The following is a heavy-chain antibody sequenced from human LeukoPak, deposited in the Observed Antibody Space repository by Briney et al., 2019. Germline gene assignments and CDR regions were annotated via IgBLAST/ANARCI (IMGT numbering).Heavy chain of an antibody. D-gene: IGHD2-2*01. J-gene: IGHJ6*03. Sequence: PGGSLRLSCAASGFTFSSYAMSWVRQAPGKGLEWVSAISGSGGSTYYADSVKGRFTISRDNYKNTLYLQLNSLRAEDTGVYYCAKDQERHIVVVPAAPKYYYYYYYMDVWGKGTTVTVSS. CDR3: AKDQERHIVVVPAAPKYYYYYYYMDV. CDR1: GFTFSSYA. CDR2: ISGSGGST. V-gene: IGHV3-23*01.